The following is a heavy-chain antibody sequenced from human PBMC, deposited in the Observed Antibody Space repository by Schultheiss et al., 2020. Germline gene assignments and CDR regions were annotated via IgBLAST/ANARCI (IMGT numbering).Heavy chain of an antibody. D-gene: IGHD5-18*01. CDR2: IWYDGSNK. J-gene: IGHJ4*02. V-gene: IGHV3-33*01. CDR1: GFTFSSYG. CDR3: AVEVDTAMVGGFDY. Sequence: LKISCAASGFTFSSYGMHWVRQAPGKGLEWVAVIWYDGSNKYYADSVKGRFTISRDNSKNTLYLQMNSLRAEDTAVYYCAVEVDTAMVGGFDYWGQGTLVTVSS.